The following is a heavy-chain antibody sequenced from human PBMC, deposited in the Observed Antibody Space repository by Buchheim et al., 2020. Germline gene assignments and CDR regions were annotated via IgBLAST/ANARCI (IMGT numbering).Heavy chain of an antibody. CDR1: GFTFSSYR. Sequence: EVQLVESGGGLVQPGGSLRLSCAASGFTFSSYRMSWVRQAPGKGLEWVANIKQDGSEKYYVDSVKGRFTISRDNAKNSLYLQMNSLRAEDTAVYYCARDLDDAGYCSSTSCRHNWFDPWGQGTL. CDR3: ARDLDDAGYCSSTSCRHNWFDP. CDR2: IKQDGSEK. V-gene: IGHV3-7*01. D-gene: IGHD2-2*01. J-gene: IGHJ5*02.